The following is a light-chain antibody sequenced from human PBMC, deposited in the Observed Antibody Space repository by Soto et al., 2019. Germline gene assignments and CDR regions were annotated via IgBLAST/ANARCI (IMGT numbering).Light chain of an antibody. CDR3: QQYDSWPPLT. J-gene: IGKJ4*01. V-gene: IGKV3-15*01. Sequence: EILMTQSPATLSLSPAERATLSCRASQSVSSKLAWYQQRRGQAPRLLIYGASSRATGIPARFSGSGSGTEFTLTISSLQSEDFAVYYCQQYDSWPPLTFGGGTKVEIK. CDR2: GAS. CDR1: QSVSSK.